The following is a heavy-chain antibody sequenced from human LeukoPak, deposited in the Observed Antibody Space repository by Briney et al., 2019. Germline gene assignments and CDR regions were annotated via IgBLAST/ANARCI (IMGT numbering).Heavy chain of an antibody. CDR2: IKQDGSEK. Sequence: GGSLRLSCEASEIILRIYWMSWVRQVPGKGLEWVTSIKQDGSEKYYVDSVKGRFTISRDNAKKSLSLQMSSLRADDTAIYYCTKEHYYAGGYFDLWGRGTLVTVSS. CDR3: TKEHYYAGGYFDL. D-gene: IGHD3-10*01. CDR1: EIILRIYW. J-gene: IGHJ2*01. V-gene: IGHV3-7*01.